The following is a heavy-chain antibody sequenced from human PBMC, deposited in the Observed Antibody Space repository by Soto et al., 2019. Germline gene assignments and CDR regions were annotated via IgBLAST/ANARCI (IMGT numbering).Heavy chain of an antibody. CDR1: GYTFTSYA. CDR3: ARSIVVVTAADY. Sequence: QVQLVQSGAEVKKPGASVKVSCKASGYTFTSYAMHWVRQAPGQRVEWMGWINAGNGNTKYSQKFQGRVTITRDTSASRACMELSSLISEYTAVYYCARSIVVVTAADYWGQGTLVTVSS. V-gene: IGHV1-3*01. D-gene: IGHD2-21*02. CDR2: INAGNGNT. J-gene: IGHJ4*02.